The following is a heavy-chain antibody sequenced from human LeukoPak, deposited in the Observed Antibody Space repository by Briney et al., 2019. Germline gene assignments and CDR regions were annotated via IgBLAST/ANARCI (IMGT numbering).Heavy chain of an antibody. V-gene: IGHV1-69*01. Sequence: SVNVSCKASGGTFSSYAISWVRQAPGQGLEWMGGIIPIFGTANYAQKFQGRVTITADESTSTAYMELSSLRSEDTAVYYCASGPSPYYDYVWGSYRYAYFDYWGQGTLVTVSS. J-gene: IGHJ4*02. CDR1: GGTFSSYA. CDR2: IIPIFGTA. D-gene: IGHD3-16*02. CDR3: ASGPSPYYDYVWGSYRYAYFDY.